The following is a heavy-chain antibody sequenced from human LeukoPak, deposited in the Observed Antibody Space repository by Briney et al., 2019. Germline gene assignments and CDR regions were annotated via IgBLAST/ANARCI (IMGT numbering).Heavy chain of an antibody. Sequence: SETLSLTCTASGVSVSSDSYFWTWNRQPPGKGLEWIGYIYYSGSTNYNPSLKSRVTISLDTSKSQISLKLSSVTAADTAVYYCARGLRRLQDYWGQGTLVTVSS. V-gene: IGHV4-61*01. CDR3: ARGLRRLQDY. CDR1: GVSVSSDSYF. CDR2: IYYSGST. J-gene: IGHJ4*02.